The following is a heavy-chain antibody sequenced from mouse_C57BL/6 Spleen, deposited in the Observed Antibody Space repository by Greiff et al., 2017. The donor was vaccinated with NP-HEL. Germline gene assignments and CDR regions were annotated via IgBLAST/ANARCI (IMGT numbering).Heavy chain of an antibody. Sequence: DVKLVESGGGLVKPGGSLKLSCAASGFTFSSYAMSWVRQTPEKRLEWVATISDGGSYTYYPDNVKGRFTISRDNAKNNLYLQMSHLKSEDTAMYYCARAFYNYYAMDYWGQGTSVTVSS. CDR1: GFTFSSYA. J-gene: IGHJ4*01. D-gene: IGHD2-12*01. V-gene: IGHV5-4*03. CDR2: ISDGGSYT. CDR3: ARAFYNYYAMDY.